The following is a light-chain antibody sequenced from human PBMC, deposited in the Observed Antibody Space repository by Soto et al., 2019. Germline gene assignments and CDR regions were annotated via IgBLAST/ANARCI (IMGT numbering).Light chain of an antibody. CDR1: QSVNSGY. CDR3: QQYLASPPWT. Sequence: EVVLTQSPGTLSLSPGERAILSCRASQSVNSGYLAWYQQKPGQAPRLLIYGTSIRAAGIPDRFSGSGSGTDFTLTIRRLEPEDFAVYSCQQYLASPPWTFGQGTKVE. CDR2: GTS. J-gene: IGKJ1*01. V-gene: IGKV3-20*01.